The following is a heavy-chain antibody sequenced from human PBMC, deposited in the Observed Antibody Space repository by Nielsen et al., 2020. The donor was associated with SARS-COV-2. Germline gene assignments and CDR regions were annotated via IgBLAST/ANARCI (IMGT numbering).Heavy chain of an antibody. D-gene: IGHD2-2*01. CDR1: GGSISNTY. CDR3: SILPAGTVSFDI. CDR2: SDHSWRI. V-gene: IGHV4-59*08. Sequence: SETLSLTCAVSGGSISNTYWGWIRQPPGKRLEWIAYSDHSWRINYNPSLKSRTTISADTSTDQISLILTSVTAADTVFYYCSILPAGTVSFDIWGQGTMVTVS. J-gene: IGHJ3*02.